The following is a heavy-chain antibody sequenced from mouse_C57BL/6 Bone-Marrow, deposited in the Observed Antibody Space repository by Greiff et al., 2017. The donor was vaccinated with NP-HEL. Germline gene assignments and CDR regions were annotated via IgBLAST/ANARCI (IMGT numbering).Heavy chain of an antibody. J-gene: IGHJ1*03. D-gene: IGHD1-1*01. V-gene: IGHV1-18*01. Sequence: EVQLQQSGPELVKPGASVKIPCKASGYTFTDYNMDWVKQSHGKSLEWIGDINPNNGGTIYNQKFKGKATLTVDKSSSTAYMELRSLTSEDTAVYYCARRYYYGSSYPYWYFDVWGTGTTVTVSS. CDR2: INPNNGGT. CDR1: GYTFTDYN. CDR3: ARRYYYGSSYPYWYFDV.